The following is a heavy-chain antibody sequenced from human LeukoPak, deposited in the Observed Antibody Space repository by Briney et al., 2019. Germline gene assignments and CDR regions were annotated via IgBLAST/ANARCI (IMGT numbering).Heavy chain of an antibody. CDR1: GGSISSSSYH. J-gene: IGHJ1*01. CDR2: IYYSGST. D-gene: IGHD6-6*01. V-gene: IGHV4-39*01. Sequence: SETLSLTCTVSGGSISSSSYHWGWIRQPPGKGLEWIGSIYYSGSTYYNPSLKSRVTISVDTSKNQFSLKLSSVTAADTAVYYCARHRRSGSSSSGDHAEYFQHWGQGTLVTVSS. CDR3: ARHRRSGSSSSGDHAEYFQH.